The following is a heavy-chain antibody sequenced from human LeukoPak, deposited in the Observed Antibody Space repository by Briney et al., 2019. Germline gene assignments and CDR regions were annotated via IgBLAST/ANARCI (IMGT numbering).Heavy chain of an antibody. CDR3: ARDPYSGNYGNYYYYYMDV. D-gene: IGHD1-26*01. CDR1: GFTFDDYG. J-gene: IGHJ6*03. CDR2: INWNGGST. Sequence: GGSLRLSCAASGFTFDDYGMSWVRQAPGKGLEWVSGINWNGGSTGYADSVKGRFTISRDNAKNSLYLQMNSLGPEDTAVYYCARDPYSGNYGNYYYYYMDVWGKGTTVTISS. V-gene: IGHV3-20*04.